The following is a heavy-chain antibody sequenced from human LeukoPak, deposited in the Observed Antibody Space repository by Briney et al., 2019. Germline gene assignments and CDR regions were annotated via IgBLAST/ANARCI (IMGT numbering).Heavy chain of an antibody. V-gene: IGHV4-38-2*01. J-gene: IGHJ4*02. CDR2: IYHSGST. CDR1: GYSISGGYY. CDR3: ARRYDFWSGYYHG. D-gene: IGHD3-3*01. Sequence: PSETLSLTCAVSGYSISGGYYWGWIRQPPGKGLEWIGSIYHSGSTYYNPSLKSRVTISVDTSKNQFSLKLSSVTAADTAVYYCARRYDFWSGYYHGWGQGTLVTVSS.